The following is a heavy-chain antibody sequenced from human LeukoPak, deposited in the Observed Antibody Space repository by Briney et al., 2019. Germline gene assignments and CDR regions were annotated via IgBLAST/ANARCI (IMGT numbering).Heavy chain of an antibody. V-gene: IGHV1-2*02. Sequence: AASVEVSCKASGYSFNDYYIHWARQAPGQGLEWMGWINPNRGGTSYAQKFQGRVTMTRDTSITTAYMVLSSLRSDDTAMYYCARDTCDGVTCYNWFDPWGQGTLVTVSS. D-gene: IGHD4-17*01. CDR2: INPNRGGT. J-gene: IGHJ5*02. CDR1: GYSFNDYY. CDR3: ARDTCDGVTCYNWFDP.